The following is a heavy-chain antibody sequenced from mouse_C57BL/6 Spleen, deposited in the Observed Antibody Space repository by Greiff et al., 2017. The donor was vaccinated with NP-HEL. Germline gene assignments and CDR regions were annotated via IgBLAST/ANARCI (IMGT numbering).Heavy chain of an antibody. Sequence: EVQLQQSGPGLVKPSQSLSLTCSVTGYSITSGYYWNWIRQFPGNKLEWMGYISYDGSNNYNPSLKNRISITRDTSKNQFFLKLNSVTTEDTATYYCARRRRPGRSYWYFDVWGTGTTVTVSS. CDR2: ISYDGSN. CDR3: ARRRRPGRSYWYFDV. CDR1: GYSITSGYY. V-gene: IGHV3-6*01. J-gene: IGHJ1*03.